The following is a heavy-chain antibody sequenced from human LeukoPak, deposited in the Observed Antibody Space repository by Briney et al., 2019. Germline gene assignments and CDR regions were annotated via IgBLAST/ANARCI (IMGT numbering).Heavy chain of an antibody. CDR1: GFTFSSYS. Sequence: GRSLRLSCAASGFTFSSYSMNWVRQAPGKGLEWVSSISSSSSYIYYADSVKGRFTISRDNAKNSLYLQMNSLRAEDTAVYYCARGYSSSWSIFDYWGQGTLVTVSS. CDR2: ISSSSSYI. V-gene: IGHV3-21*01. CDR3: ARGYSSSWSIFDY. D-gene: IGHD6-13*01. J-gene: IGHJ4*02.